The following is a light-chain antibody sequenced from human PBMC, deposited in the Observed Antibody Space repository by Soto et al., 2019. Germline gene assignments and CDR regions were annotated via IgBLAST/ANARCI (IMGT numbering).Light chain of an antibody. Sequence: EVVLTQSPVTLSLSPGERATLSCRASQSFRGLLAWYQQKPGQAPRLLIYDAYNRATGIPPRFSGSGSGTDFTLTISSLEPEDSAVYFCQHYGFSQWTFGQGTKVEIK. CDR2: DAY. V-gene: IGKV3-11*01. CDR1: QSFRGL. J-gene: IGKJ1*01. CDR3: QHYGFSQWT.